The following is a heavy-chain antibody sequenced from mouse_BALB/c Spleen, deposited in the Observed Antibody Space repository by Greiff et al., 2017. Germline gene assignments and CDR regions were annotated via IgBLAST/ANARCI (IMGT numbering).Heavy chain of an antibody. Sequence: VKLVESGPGLVAPSQSLSITCTVSGFSLTSYGVHWVRQPPGKGLEWLGVIWAGGSTNYNSALMSRLSISKDNSKSQVFLKMNSLQTDDTAMYYCARGGLRPYYAMDYWGQGTSVTVSS. J-gene: IGHJ4*01. V-gene: IGHV2-9*02. CDR1: GFSLTSYG. D-gene: IGHD2-4*01. CDR3: ARGGLRPYYAMDY. CDR2: IWAGGST.